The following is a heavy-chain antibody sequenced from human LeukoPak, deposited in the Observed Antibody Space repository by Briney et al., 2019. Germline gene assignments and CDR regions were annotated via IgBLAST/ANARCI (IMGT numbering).Heavy chain of an antibody. CDR1: GFTFSDYY. CDR3: ARSPDYCGGDCYPDYYYYYMDV. V-gene: IGHV3-11*04. J-gene: IGHJ6*03. CDR2: ISSSGSTI. Sequence: GGSLRLSCAASGFTFSDYYMRWIRQAPGKGLEWVSYISSSGSTIYYADSVKGRFTISRDNAKNSLYLQMNSLRAEDTAVYYCARSPDYCGGDCYPDYYYYYMDVWGKGTTVTVSS. D-gene: IGHD2-21*02.